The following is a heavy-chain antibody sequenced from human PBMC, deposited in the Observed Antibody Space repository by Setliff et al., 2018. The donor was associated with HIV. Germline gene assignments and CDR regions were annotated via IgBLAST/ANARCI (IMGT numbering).Heavy chain of an antibody. CDR1: GGSISSGSYY. D-gene: IGHD5-18*01. V-gene: IGHV4-61*09. Sequence: SETLSLTCTVSGGSISSGSYYWSWIRQPAGKGLEWIGHIYTSGSTNYNPSLKSRLTISVDTSENQFSLKLSSVTAADTAVYYCARGGYNYGIQYFQHWGQGTLVTVSS. CDR3: ARGGYNYGIQYFQH. J-gene: IGHJ1*01. CDR2: IYTSGST.